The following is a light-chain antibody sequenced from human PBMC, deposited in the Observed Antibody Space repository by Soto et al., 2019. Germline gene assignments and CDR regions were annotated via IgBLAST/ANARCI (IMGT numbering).Light chain of an antibody. V-gene: IGLV2-14*01. CDR1: SSDVGGYNY. CDR3: SSYTSSDVV. Sequence: QSALIQPASVSGPPGQSITISCTGISSDVGGYNYVSWYQQHPGKAPKLLIFELTNRPSGVSNRFSGSKSGNTASLTISGLQAEDEADYYCSSYTSSDVVFGGGTKLTVL. CDR2: ELT. J-gene: IGLJ2*01.